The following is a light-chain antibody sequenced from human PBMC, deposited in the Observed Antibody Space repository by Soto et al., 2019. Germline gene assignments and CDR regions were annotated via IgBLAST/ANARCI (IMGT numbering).Light chain of an antibody. CDR1: QNISSY. J-gene: IGKJ5*01. Sequence: IVLTQSPVTLSLSPAERATLSCRASQNISSYLIWYQQKPGQAPRLLMYDVSNRATGIPARFSGSGSGTDFTLTISRLEPEDIAVYDCQQRTNWPITFGQGTRGEIK. CDR2: DVS. CDR3: QQRTNWPIT. V-gene: IGKV3-11*01.